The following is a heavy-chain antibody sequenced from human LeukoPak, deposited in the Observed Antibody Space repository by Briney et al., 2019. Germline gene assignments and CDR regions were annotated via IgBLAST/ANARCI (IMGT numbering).Heavy chain of an antibody. D-gene: IGHD5-12*01. J-gene: IGHJ4*02. CDR1: GYTFTGYY. CDR3: ARDLDLVATILDY. Sequence: ASVKVSCKASGYTFTGYYMHWVRQAPGQGLGWMGWINPNSGGTNYAQKFQGRVTMNRDTSISTAHMEVSRQRSDDGAVYYCARDLDLVATILDYWGQGTLVSVSS. CDR2: INPNSGGT. V-gene: IGHV1-2*02.